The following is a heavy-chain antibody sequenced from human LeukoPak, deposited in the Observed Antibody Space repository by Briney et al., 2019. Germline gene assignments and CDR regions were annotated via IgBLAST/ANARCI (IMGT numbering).Heavy chain of an antibody. J-gene: IGHJ4*02. D-gene: IGHD2-21*02. V-gene: IGHV4-59*01. CDR2: IYYSGST. CDR1: GGSISSYH. CDR3: AREAYCGGDCYSGFDY. Sequence: PSETLSLTCTVSGGSISSYHWSWIRQPPGKGLEWIGYIYYSGSTNYNPSLKSRVTISVDTSKNQCSLRLSSVTAADTAVYYCAREAYCGGDCYSGFDYWGQGTLVTVSS.